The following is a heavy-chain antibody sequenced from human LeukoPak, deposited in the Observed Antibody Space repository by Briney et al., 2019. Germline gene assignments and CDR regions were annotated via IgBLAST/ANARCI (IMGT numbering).Heavy chain of an antibody. CDR3: AREQWLPYFDY. J-gene: IGHJ4*02. D-gene: IGHD6-19*01. V-gene: IGHV4-61*02. CDR1: GGSISSGSYY. Sequence: SETLSLTCTVPGGSISSGSYYWSWIRQPAGKGLEWIGRTYIGGSTNYNPSLKSRVIISKDTSKNQFSLKLSSVTAADTAVYYCAREQWLPYFDYWGQGTLVTVSS. CDR2: TYIGGST.